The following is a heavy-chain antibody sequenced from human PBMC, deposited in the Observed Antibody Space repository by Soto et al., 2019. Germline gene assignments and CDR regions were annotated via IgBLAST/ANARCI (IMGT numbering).Heavy chain of an antibody. CDR3: ARELRYFDWSPDAFDI. J-gene: IGHJ3*02. D-gene: IGHD3-9*01. CDR2: IIPIFGTA. Sequence: GASVKVSCKASGGAFSSYAISWVRQAPGQGLEWMGGIIPIFGTANYAQKFQGRVTITADKSTSTAYMELSSLRSEDTAVYYCARELRYFDWSPDAFDIWGQGTMVTVSS. V-gene: IGHV1-69*06. CDR1: GGAFSSYA.